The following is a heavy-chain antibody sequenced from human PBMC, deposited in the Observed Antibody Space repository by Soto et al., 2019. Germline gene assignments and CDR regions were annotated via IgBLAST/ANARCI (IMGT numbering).Heavy chain of an antibody. CDR3: ARARNYGGNELDY. Sequence: QVQLVESGGGLVKPGGSLRLSCAASGFTFSDYYTNWIRQAPGKGLEWVSYLSSSGSTIYYADSVKGRFTMSRDNAKNSLYLQMNSLRAEETAVYYCARARNYGGNELDYWGQGTLVTVSS. J-gene: IGHJ4*02. V-gene: IGHV3-11*01. CDR1: GFTFSDYY. CDR2: LSSSGSTI. D-gene: IGHD4-17*01.